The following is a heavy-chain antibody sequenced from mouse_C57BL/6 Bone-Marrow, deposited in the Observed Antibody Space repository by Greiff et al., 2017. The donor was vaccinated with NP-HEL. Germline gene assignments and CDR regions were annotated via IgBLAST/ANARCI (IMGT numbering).Heavy chain of an antibody. CDR3: TARPYYGSWYFDV. Sequence: EVQGVESGGGLVQPGGSMKLSCVASGFTFSNYWMNWVRQSPEKGLEWVAQIRLKSDNYASHYAESVKGRFTISRDDSKSSVYLKMNNLRAEDTGIYYCTARPYYGSWYFDVWGTGTTVTVSS. J-gene: IGHJ1*03. CDR2: IRLKSDNYAS. D-gene: IGHD1-1*01. CDR1: GFTFSNYW. V-gene: IGHV6-3*01.